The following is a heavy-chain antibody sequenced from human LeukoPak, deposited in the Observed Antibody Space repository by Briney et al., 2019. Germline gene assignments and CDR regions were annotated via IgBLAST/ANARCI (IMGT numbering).Heavy chain of an antibody. CDR2: IKQDGSEK. V-gene: IGHV3-7*01. CDR1: GFTFSSYN. Sequence: GGSLRLSCAASGFTFSSYNMNWVRQAPGKGLEWVANIKQDGSEKYYVDSVKGRFTISRDNVKNSLYLQMNSLRAEDTAVYYCARLPDDYGDYKYFQHWGQGTLVTVSS. D-gene: IGHD4-17*01. CDR3: ARLPDDYGDYKYFQH. J-gene: IGHJ1*01.